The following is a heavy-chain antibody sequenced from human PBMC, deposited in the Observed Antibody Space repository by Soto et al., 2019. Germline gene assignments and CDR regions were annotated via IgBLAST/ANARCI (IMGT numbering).Heavy chain of an antibody. D-gene: IGHD1-20*01. CDR3: ARPTYNSGSPFDY. CDR2: IYYSGST. J-gene: IGHJ4*02. CDR1: GGSISSYY. Sequence: SETLSLTCTVSGGSISSYYWSWIRQPPGKGLEWIGYIYYSGSTNYNPPLKSRVTISVDTSKNQFSLKLSSVTAADTAVYYCARPTYNSGSPFDYWGQGTLVTVSS. V-gene: IGHV4-59*01.